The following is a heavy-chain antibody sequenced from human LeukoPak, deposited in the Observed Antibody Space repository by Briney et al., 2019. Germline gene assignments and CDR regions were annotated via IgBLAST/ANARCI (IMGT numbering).Heavy chain of an antibody. Sequence: GGSLRLSCAASGFTFSGYWMSWVRQAPGKGLEWVANIKQDGVDSVKGRFTISRDNAKNSLYLQMNSLRAEDTAVYYCTRGYDVLTGLSYFDYWGQGALVTVSS. V-gene: IGHV3-7*01. CDR3: TRGYDVLTGLSYFDY. CDR2: IKQDG. J-gene: IGHJ4*02. D-gene: IGHD3-9*01. CDR1: GFTFSGYW.